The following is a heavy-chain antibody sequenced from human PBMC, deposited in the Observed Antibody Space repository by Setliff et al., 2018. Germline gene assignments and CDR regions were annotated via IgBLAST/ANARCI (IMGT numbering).Heavy chain of an antibody. CDR3: AKDGGTTAFDM. Sequence: ASVKVSCAASGFTFSSYAMNWVRQAPGRWLECVATISGSGGNTDYADSVKGRFTISRDNSLGTLYLRMNSLRAEDTAMYYCAKDGGTTAFDMWGQGTMVTVS. V-gene: IGHV3-23*01. CDR2: ISGSGGNT. CDR1: GFTFSSYA. D-gene: IGHD1-26*01. J-gene: IGHJ3*02.